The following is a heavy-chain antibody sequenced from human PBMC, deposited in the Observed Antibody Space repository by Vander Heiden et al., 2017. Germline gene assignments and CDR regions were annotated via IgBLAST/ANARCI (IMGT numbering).Heavy chain of an antibody. CDR1: GGSCSGYY. Sequence: VQLPPWGAGLLNPSETRSLTCADYGGSCSGYYWTWIRQHPGKGLEWIGEINESGSTNYNPSLKSRVTISGDTSKNRFSLRLTSVTAADTAVYYCARRGRLPFDYWGQGTLVTVSS. V-gene: IGHV4-34*02. D-gene: IGHD6-25*01. J-gene: IGHJ4*02. CDR2: INESGST. CDR3: ARRGRLPFDY.